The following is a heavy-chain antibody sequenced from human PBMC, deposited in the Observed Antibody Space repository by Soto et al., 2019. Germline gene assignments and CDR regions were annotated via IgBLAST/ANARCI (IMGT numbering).Heavy chain of an antibody. CDR1: GYTFTSYA. V-gene: IGHV1-3*01. Sequence: QVQLVQSGAEVKKPGASVKVSCKASGYTFTSYAMHWVRQAPGQRLEWMGWINAGNGNTKYSQKFQRRVTITRDTSANTAYMEQRRLRSEDTAVYYWAYSLTATIVVVREVDYWGQGTLVTVSS. D-gene: IGHD3-22*01. J-gene: IGHJ4*02. CDR2: INAGNGNT. CDR3: AYSLTATIVVVREVDY.